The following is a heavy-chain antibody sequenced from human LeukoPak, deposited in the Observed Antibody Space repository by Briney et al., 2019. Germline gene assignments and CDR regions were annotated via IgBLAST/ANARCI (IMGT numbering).Heavy chain of an antibody. CDR1: GFTFSDYY. J-gene: IGHJ4*02. CDR2: ISSSGSTI. Sequence: GGSLRLSCAASGFTFSDYYMSWIRQAPGKGPEWVSYISSSGSTIYYADSVKGRFTISRDNAKNSLYLQMNSLRAEDTAVYYCARDLTHWNDGELDYWGQGTLVTVSS. D-gene: IGHD1-1*01. V-gene: IGHV3-11*01. CDR3: ARDLTHWNDGELDY.